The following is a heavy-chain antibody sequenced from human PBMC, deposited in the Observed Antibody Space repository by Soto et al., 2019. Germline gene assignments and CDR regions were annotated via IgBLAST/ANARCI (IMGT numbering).Heavy chain of an antibody. V-gene: IGHV3-33*01. J-gene: IGHJ6*02. D-gene: IGHD6-13*01. CDR3: ARDYSSSWYLAAPVYGMDV. Sequence: PGGSLRLSCAASGFTFSSYGMHWVRQAPGKGLEWVAVIWYDGSNKYYADSVKGRFTISRDNSKNTLYLQMNSLRAEDTAVYYCARDYSSSWYLAAPVYGMDVWGQGTTVTVSS. CDR1: GFTFSSYG. CDR2: IWYDGSNK.